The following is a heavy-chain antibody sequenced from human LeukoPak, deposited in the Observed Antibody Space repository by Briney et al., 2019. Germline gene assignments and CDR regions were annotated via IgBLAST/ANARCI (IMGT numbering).Heavy chain of an antibody. CDR2: TSNDGGGT. D-gene: IGHD3-22*01. V-gene: IGHV3-23*01. CDR3: AKGSSGYFVDL. Sequence: GGSLRLSCAASGFIFNNYGLIWVRQAPGKGLEWVSATSNDGGGTNYADFVKGRFTISRDNSKNTLFLQMNSLRAEDTALYYCAKGSSGYFVDLWGQGTLVTVSS. J-gene: IGHJ5*02. CDR1: GFIFNNYG.